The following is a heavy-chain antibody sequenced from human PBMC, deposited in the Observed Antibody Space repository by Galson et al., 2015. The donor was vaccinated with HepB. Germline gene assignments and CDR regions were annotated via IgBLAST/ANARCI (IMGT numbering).Heavy chain of an antibody. Sequence: SLRLSCAASGFTFSSYGMHWVRQAPGKGLEWVAVIWYDGSNKYYADSVKGRFTISRDNSKNTLYLQMNSLRAEDTAVYYCARDPWTLTTGSYYYYYMDVWGKGTTVTVSS. CDR3: ARDPWTLTTGSYYYYYMDV. CDR2: IWYDGSNK. D-gene: IGHD4-17*01. V-gene: IGHV3-33*01. J-gene: IGHJ6*03. CDR1: GFTFSSYG.